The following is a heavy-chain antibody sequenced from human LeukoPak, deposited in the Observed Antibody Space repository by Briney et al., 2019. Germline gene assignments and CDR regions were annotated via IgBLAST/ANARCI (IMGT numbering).Heavy chain of an antibody. Sequence: SETLSLTCTVSGGSISSYYWSWIRQPPGKGLEWIGYIYYSGSTNYNPSLKSRVTISVDTSKNQFSLKLSSVTAADTAVYYCASSIAAAGPFDYWGQGTLVTVSS. CDR2: IYYSGST. J-gene: IGHJ4*02. D-gene: IGHD6-13*01. CDR1: GGSISSYY. V-gene: IGHV4-59*12. CDR3: ASSIAAAGPFDY.